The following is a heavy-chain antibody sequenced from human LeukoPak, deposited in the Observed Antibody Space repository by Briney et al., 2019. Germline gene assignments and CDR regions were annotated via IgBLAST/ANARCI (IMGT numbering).Heavy chain of an antibody. V-gene: IGHV4-61*05. D-gene: IGHD5-18*01. CDR1: GGSISSSTYY. J-gene: IGHJ6*03. CDR3: ASSSGLRYYYYMDV. Sequence: SETLSLTCTVSGGSISSSTYYWGWIRQPPGKGLEWVGYIYYSGSTNYNPSLKSRVTISVDTSKNQFSLKLSSVTAADTAVYYCASSSGLRYYYYMDVWGKGTTVTVSS. CDR2: IYYSGST.